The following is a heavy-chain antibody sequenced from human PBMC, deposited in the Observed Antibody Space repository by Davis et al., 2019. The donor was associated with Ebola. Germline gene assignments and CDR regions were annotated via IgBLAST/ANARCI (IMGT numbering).Heavy chain of an antibody. D-gene: IGHD6-13*01. CDR1: GYTFTGYY. Sequence: AASVKVSCKASGYTFTGYYMHWVRQAPGQGLEWMGWISAYNGNTNYAQKLQGRVTMTTDTSTSTAYMELRSLRSEDTAVYYCARDRYSSSWYYYGMDVWGQGTTVTVSS. J-gene: IGHJ6*02. CDR2: ISAYNGNT. V-gene: IGHV1-18*04. CDR3: ARDRYSSSWYYYGMDV.